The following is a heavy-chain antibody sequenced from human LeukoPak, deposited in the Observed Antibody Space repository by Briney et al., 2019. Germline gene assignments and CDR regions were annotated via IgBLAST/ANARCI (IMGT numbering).Heavy chain of an antibody. CDR2: ISAYNGNT. CDR3: ARMYYYDSSGYYASDY. CDR1: GYTFTSYG. J-gene: IGHJ4*02. Sequence: ASVKVSCKASGYTFTSYGISWVRQAPGQGLEWMGWISAYNGNTNYAQKLQGRVTMTTDTSTSTAYMELRSLRSDDTAVYYCARMYYYDSSGYYASDYWGQGTLVTVSS. V-gene: IGHV1-18*01. D-gene: IGHD3-22*01.